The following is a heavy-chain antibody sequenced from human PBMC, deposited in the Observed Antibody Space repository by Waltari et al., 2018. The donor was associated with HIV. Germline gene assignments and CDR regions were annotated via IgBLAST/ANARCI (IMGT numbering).Heavy chain of an antibody. J-gene: IGHJ4*02. D-gene: IGHD3-9*01. V-gene: IGHV3-74*01. CDR3: ARASHYIEFSTFDGDYYFDL. CDR2: INSDGSTR. CDR1: GFRVGNNW. Sequence: VQLVESGGGSIKTGGSLRLSCAGSGFRVGNNWMDWVRPGPGKGLVWVARINSDGSTRNYADAVKGRFVISRDNSRNTVYLQLNSVKVEDTAVYFCARASHYIEFSTFDGDYYFDLWGRGTRVAVSS.